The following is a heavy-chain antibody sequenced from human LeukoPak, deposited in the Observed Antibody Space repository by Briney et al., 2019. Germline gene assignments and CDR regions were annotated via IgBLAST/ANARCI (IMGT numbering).Heavy chain of an antibody. V-gene: IGHV4-34*01. CDR3: ARGGYCSSTSCYGGKIDY. CDR2: INHSGST. J-gene: IGHJ4*02. Sequence: SETLSLTCAVYGGSFSGYYWSWIRQPPGKGLEWIGEINHSGSTNYNPSLKSRVTVSVDTSKNQFSLKLSSVTAADTAVYYCARGGYCSSTSCYGGKIDYWGQGTLVTVSS. D-gene: IGHD2-2*01. CDR1: GGSFSGYY.